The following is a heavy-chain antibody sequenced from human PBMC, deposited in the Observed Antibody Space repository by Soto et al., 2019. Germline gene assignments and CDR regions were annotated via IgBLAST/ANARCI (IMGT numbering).Heavy chain of an antibody. J-gene: IGHJ6*02. CDR2: IVPIFDIT. V-gene: IGHV1-69*01. CDR1: GGIFRRYA. D-gene: IGHD3-16*01. Sequence: QVQLLQSGAEVKKSGSSVKVSCKVSGGIFRRYAISWVRQAPGQGLEWLGGIVPIFDITNYAQKFQGRVTITAHESTSTAYMDLTSLRSEDTAVYYCARPDEGSYSSNHHYYYALDVWGQGTTVIVSS. CDR3: ARPDEGSYSSNHHYYYALDV.